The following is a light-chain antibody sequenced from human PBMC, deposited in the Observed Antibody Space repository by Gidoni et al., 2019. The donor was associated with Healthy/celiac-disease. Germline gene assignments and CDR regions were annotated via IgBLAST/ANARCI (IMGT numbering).Light chain of an antibody. J-gene: IGKJ1*01. Sequence: EIVMTPSPATLSVSPGERATLSCRASQSVSSNLAWYQQKPGQAPRLLIYGASTRATGIPARFSGSGSGTKFTLIISSLQSEDFASYYCQQYSKWPPWTFGQGTKVEIK. V-gene: IGKV3-15*01. CDR1: QSVSSN. CDR2: GAS. CDR3: QQYSKWPPWT.